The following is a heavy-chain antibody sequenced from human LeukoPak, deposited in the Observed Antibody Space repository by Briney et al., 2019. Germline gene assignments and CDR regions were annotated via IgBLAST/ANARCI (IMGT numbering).Heavy chain of an antibody. V-gene: IGHV3-7*01. CDR1: GFTFSNYW. Sequence: PGGSLRLSCAASGFTFSNYWMSWVRQAPGKGLEWVAKIKQDGSEEYYVDSVKGRFTISRDNARSSLFLQMNSLTAEDSAVYFCVRHTRTAAFWGQGALVTVSS. J-gene: IGHJ4*02. CDR3: VRHTRTAAF. CDR2: IKQDGSEE. D-gene: IGHD2-15*01.